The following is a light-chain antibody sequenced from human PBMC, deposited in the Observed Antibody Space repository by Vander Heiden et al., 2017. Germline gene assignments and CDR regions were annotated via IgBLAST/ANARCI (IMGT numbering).Light chain of an antibody. J-gene: IGLJ3*02. V-gene: IGLV7-43*01. Sequence: QTVVNPEPSLALSPDGTVTLTCASSTGAVTSGSYANGFQQKPGQAPRALIYSTSNKHSWTPARFSGYLVGGRAALTLSGVQPEDEADYYCLLHVAGAQNWVFGGGTKLTVL. CDR2: STS. CDR1: TGAVTSGSY. CDR3: LLHVAGAQNWV.